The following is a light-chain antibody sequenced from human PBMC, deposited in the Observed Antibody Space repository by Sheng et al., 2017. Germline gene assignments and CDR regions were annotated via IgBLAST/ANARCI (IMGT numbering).Light chain of an antibody. J-gene: IGKJ1*01. CDR2: GAS. CDR3: QQYNNWPPWT. CDR1: QSVSSSY. Sequence: EIVLTQSPGTLSLSPGERATLSCRASQSVSSSYLAWYQQKPGQAPRLLIYGASSRATGIPDRFSGSGSGTDFTLTISRLEPEDFAVYYCQQYNNWPPWTFGQGTTVEI. V-gene: IGKV3-20*01.